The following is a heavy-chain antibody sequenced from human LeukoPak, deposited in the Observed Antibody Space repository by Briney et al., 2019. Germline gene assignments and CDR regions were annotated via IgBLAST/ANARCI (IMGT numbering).Heavy chain of an antibody. CDR3: ARVATTIFPYYFDY. D-gene: IGHD3-9*01. Sequence: GGSLRLSCAASGFTFSAYSMNWVRQAPGKGLEWVSSITSSSTTMYYADSVKGRFTISRDKSNNTLFLQMNSLSAEDTAVYYCARVATTIFPYYFDYWGQGTLVTVSS. CDR1: GFTFSAYS. V-gene: IGHV3-48*01. CDR2: ITSSSTTM. J-gene: IGHJ4*02.